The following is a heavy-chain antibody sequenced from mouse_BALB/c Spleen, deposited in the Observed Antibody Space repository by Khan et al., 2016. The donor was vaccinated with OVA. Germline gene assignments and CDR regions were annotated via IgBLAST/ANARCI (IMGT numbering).Heavy chain of an antibody. CDR3: ARWPRGY. J-gene: IGHJ2*01. V-gene: IGHV14-3*02. CDR1: GHNIKDTY. Sequence: EVQLQESGAELVKPGASVKLSCTASGHNIKDTYMHWVKQRPEQGLEWIGRIDPANGNTEYDPKFQGKATITADTPSNTAYLQLSSLTSEDTAVYYCARWPRGYWGQGTTLTVSS. CDR2: IDPANGNT.